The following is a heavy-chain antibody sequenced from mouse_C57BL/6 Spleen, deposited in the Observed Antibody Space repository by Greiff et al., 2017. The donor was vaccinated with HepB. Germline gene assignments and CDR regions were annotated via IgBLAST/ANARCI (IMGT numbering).Heavy chain of an antibody. CDR2: ISYDGSN. CDR3: ARAIDGYSFAY. J-gene: IGHJ3*01. V-gene: IGHV3-6*01. D-gene: IGHD2-3*01. Sequence: EVKLVESGPGLVKPSQSLSLTCSVTGYSITSGYYWNWIRQFPGNKLEWMGYISYDGSNNYNPSLKNRISITRDTSKNQFFLKLNSVTTEDTATYYCARAIDGYSFAYWGQGTLVTVSA. CDR1: GYSITSGYY.